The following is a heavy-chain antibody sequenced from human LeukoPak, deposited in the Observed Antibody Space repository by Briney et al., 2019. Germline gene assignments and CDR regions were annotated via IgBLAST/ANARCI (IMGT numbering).Heavy chain of an antibody. J-gene: IGHJ6*02. Sequence: GGSLRLSCAASGFTFRSFGMNWVRQAPGKGLEWVSYISDSSSITYYADSVKGRFTISRDNAKNSLSLQLNSLRDEDTAVYFCAKVIRGGYGMDVWGQGTTATVSS. CDR1: GFTFRSFG. CDR3: AKVIRGGYGMDV. V-gene: IGHV3-48*02. D-gene: IGHD3-10*01. CDR2: ISDSSSIT.